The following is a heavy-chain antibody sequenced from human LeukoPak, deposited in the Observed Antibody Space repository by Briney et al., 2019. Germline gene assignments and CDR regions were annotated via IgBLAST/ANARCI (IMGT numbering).Heavy chain of an antibody. CDR3: ARDPELRYFDWLYSGGDY. CDR2: ISGSGGGT. CDR1: GITLSNYG. V-gene: IGHV3-23*01. Sequence: GGSLRLSCAVSGITLSNYGMSWVRQAPGKGLEWVAGISGSGGGTSYADSVKGRFTISRDNAKNSLYLQMNSLGAEDTAVYYCARDPELRYFDWLYSGGDYWGQGTLVTVSS. J-gene: IGHJ4*02. D-gene: IGHD3-9*01.